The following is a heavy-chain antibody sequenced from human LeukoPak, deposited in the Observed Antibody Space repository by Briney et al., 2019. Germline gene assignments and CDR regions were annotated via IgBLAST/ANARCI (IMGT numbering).Heavy chain of an antibody. CDR2: ISGSGGST. V-gene: IGHV3-23*01. D-gene: IGHD3-10*01. J-gene: IGHJ6*02. Sequence: GGSLRLSCAASGFTFSSYAMGWVRQAPGEGLEWVSAISGSGGSTYYADSVKGRFTISRDNSKNTLYLQMNSLRAEDTAVYYCAKGLGSGSYEDYYYGMDVWGQGTSVTVSS. CDR3: AKGLGSGSYEDYYYGMDV. CDR1: GFTFSSYA.